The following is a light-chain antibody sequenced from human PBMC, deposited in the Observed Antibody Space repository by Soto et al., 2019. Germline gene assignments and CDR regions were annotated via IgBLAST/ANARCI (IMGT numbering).Light chain of an antibody. J-gene: IGLJ3*02. CDR3: DTWYSNTHKV. Sequence: QPVLTQSSSASASLGSSVKLTCILSSGHSTYIIAWHQQQPRKAPRFLMTLDRSGSYNRGSGVPDRFSGSRSGADRYLTISNLQFEDEGDYYCDTWYSNTHKVFGGGTTLTVL. CDR1: SGHSTYI. V-gene: IGLV4-60*02. CDR2: LDRSGSY.